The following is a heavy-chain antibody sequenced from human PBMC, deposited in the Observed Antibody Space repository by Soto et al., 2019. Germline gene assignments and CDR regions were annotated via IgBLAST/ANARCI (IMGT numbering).Heavy chain of an antibody. V-gene: IGHV2-5*02. Sequence: QITLRESGPTLVKPTQTLTLTCAVSGSSVSTSGVGVGWIRQPPGKALEWLALIYWDDDTRYSPSLTNRRTITKDTSKNQVVLTMTNMDPVDTATYYCAHIRVITYYGSGYFDPWGQGTLVTVSS. CDR2: IYWDDDT. CDR3: AHIRVITYYGSGYFDP. D-gene: IGHD3-10*01. CDR1: GSSVSTSGVG. J-gene: IGHJ5*02.